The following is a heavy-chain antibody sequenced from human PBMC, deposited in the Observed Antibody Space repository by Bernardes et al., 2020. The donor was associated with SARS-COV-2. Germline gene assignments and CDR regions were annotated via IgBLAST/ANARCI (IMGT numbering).Heavy chain of an antibody. D-gene: IGHD3-10*01. CDR2: SSPNTAAI. CDR1: GYTSYDNA. V-gene: IGHV3-9*02. J-gene: IGHJ4*02. Sequence: SLCPSGEASGYTSYDNAMHRARQTPAKGLERLSRSSPNTAAIGYTVSVKGRFTISRDNAKNSLYLQMNSLRPEDTTLYYCAKGHMVRGLTIGKLDYCGQGTLVTVSS. CDR3: AKGHMVRGLTIGKLDY.